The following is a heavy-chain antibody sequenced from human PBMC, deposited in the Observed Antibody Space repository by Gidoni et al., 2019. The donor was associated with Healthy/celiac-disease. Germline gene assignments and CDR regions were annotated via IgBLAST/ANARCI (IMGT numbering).Heavy chain of an antibody. CDR2: IRAYNGNK. D-gene: IGHD4-17*01. CDR1: VYTFTSYC. J-gene: IGHJ6*02. Sequence: QVQLVQSGAEVKKPGASVKVSCKASVYTFTSYCISWVRQAPGQGLEWMGWIRAYNGNKNYAQKLQGRVTMTTDTSTSTAYMELRSLRSDDTAVYYCARDDYGTYYYGMDVWGQGTTVTVSS. V-gene: IGHV1-18*01. CDR3: ARDDYGTYYYGMDV.